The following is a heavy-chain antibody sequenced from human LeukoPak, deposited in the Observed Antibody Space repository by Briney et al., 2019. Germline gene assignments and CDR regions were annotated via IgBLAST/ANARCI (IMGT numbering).Heavy chain of an antibody. CDR2: IIPILNIA. CDR1: GGTFSSYA. V-gene: IGHV1-69*04. Sequence: ASVKVPCKASGGTFSSYAISWVRQAPGQGLEWMGRIIPILNIADNAQKFQGRMTITADKSTSTAYMELSSLRSEDTAVYYCARDLSAVAGTGYFDLWGRGTLVTVSS. D-gene: IGHD6-19*01. CDR3: ARDLSAVAGTGYFDL. J-gene: IGHJ2*01.